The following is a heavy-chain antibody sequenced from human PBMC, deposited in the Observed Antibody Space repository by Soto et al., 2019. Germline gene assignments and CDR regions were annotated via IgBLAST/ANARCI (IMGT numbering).Heavy chain of an antibody. Sequence: QVTLKESGPVLVKPTETLTLTCSVSGFSLSNPRLGVSWIRQPPGKALEWLAHISSSDEKSYSTSLRSRLTISTDTSESQVVLIMTNMDPVDTGTYYCARMLYYAMEGWGQGPTVTVSS. V-gene: IGHV2-26*01. J-gene: IGHJ6*02. CDR2: ISSSDEK. CDR1: GFSLSNPRLG. CDR3: ARMLYYAMEG.